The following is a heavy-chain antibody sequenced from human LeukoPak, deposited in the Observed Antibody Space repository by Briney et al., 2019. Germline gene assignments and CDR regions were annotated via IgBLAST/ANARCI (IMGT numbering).Heavy chain of an antibody. CDR2: IYPGDSDT. CDR1: GYSFTSYW. J-gene: IGHJ3*02. CDR3: ARPVGTVAAQYDAFDI. Sequence: GESLKISCKGSGYSFTSYWIGWVRQMPGKGLEWVGIIYPGDSDTRYSPSFQGQVTISADKSISTACLQWSSLKASDTAMYYCARPVGTVAAQYDAFDIWGQGTMVTVSS. D-gene: IGHD6-19*01. V-gene: IGHV5-51*01.